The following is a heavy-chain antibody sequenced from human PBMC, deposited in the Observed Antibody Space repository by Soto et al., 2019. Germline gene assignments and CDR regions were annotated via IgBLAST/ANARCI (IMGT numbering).Heavy chain of an antibody. V-gene: IGHV3-66*01. CDR1: GFTVSSNY. CDR3: ARDTRYSSSFLNYYYMDV. D-gene: IGHD6-6*01. CDR2: IYSGGST. Sequence: EVQLVESGGGLVQPGGSLRLSCAASGFTVSSNYMSWVRQAPGKGLEWVSVIYSGGSTYYADSVKGRFTISRDNSKNTLYLQMNSLRAEDTAVYYCARDTRYSSSFLNYYYMDVWGKGTTVTVSS. J-gene: IGHJ6*03.